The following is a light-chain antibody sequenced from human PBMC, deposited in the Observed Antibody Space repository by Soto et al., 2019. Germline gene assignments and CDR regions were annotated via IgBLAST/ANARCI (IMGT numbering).Light chain of an antibody. J-gene: IGKJ1*01. V-gene: IGKV3-15*01. CDR2: GAS. CDR3: QQYYDWLTWT. CDR1: QSVSSY. Sequence: EIVFAPSPGTLSLSPGERATLSCQASQSVSSYLAWYQQKPGQAPRLLIYGASTRATGIPARFSGRGSGTEFTLTISSLQSGDFAVYYCQQYYDWLTWTFGQGTKVDIK.